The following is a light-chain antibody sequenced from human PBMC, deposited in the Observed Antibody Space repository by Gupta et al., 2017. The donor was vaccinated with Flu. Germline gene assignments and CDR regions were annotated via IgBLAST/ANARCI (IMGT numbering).Light chain of an antibody. CDR2: GAS. J-gene: IGKJ4*01. CDR3: QQYCSSSIT. CDR1: RISSSSF. V-gene: IGKV3-20*01. Sequence: GTLVGASWGMATPTSRASRISSSSFLGLYQRKTGPAPRLLIYGASSRATCLPERFSVSGSGTAFTLTISRREPEDFAVYYCQQYCSSSITFGGGTKVEIK.